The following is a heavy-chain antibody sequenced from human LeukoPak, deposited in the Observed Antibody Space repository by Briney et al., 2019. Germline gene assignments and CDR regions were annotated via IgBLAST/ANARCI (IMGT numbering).Heavy chain of an antibody. CDR2: ISGSGGST. CDR3: AKDPGAFDI. Sequence: GASLRLSCAASGFTFSSYAMSWVRQATGKGLEWVSAISGSGGSTYYADSVKGRFTISRDNSKNTLYLQMHSLRAEDTAVYYCAKDPGAFDIWGQGTMVTVSS. J-gene: IGHJ3*02. CDR1: GFTFSSYA. V-gene: IGHV3-23*01.